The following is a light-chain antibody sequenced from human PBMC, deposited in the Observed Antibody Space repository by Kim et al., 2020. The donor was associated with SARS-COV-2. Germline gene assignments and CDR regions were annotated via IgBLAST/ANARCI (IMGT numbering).Light chain of an antibody. CDR3: QHYGSSPRT. Sequence: APGGKATLTCRARQSVGSTSLGWYQQKPGQATRLLIYGVSSRATGIPDRFSGSGSGTDFTLTISRLEPEDFAVYYCQHYGSSPRTFGQGTKVDIK. CDR2: GVS. CDR1: QSVGSTS. J-gene: IGKJ1*01. V-gene: IGKV3-20*01.